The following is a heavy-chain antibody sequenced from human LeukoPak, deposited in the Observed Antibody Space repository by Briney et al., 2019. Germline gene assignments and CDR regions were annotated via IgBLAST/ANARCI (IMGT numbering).Heavy chain of an antibody. V-gene: IGHV3-33*01. Sequence: PGGSLRLSCAASGFTFSSYGMHWVRQAPGKGLERVAVIWYDGSNKYYADSVKGRFTISRDNSKNTLYLQMNSLRAEDTAVYYCARDRVATGALDVWGQGTTVTVSS. CDR2: IWYDGSNK. CDR1: GFTFSSYG. J-gene: IGHJ6*02. D-gene: IGHD5-12*01. CDR3: ARDRVATGALDV.